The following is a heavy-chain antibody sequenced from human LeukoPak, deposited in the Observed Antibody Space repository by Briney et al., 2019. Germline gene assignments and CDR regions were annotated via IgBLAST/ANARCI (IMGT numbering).Heavy chain of an antibody. D-gene: IGHD5-24*01. J-gene: IGHJ5*02. CDR3: ARDREMATINWFDP. CDR1: GGTFSSYA. V-gene: IGHV1-69*04. Sequence: GASVKVSCKASGGTFSSYAISWVRQAPGQGLEWMGRIIPILGIANYAQKFQGRVTITADESTSTAYMELSSLRSEDTAVYYCARDREMATINWFDPWGQGTLVTVSS. CDR2: IIPILGIA.